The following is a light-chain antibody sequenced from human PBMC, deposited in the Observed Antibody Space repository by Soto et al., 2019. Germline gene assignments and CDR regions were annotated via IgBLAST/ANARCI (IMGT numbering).Light chain of an antibody. CDR3: MQAIDIPWT. J-gene: IGKJ1*01. CDR1: HSLLHITGETF. V-gene: IGKV2-29*03. Sequence: DVVMTHTPLSLSVTPGQPASISCKSSHSLLHITGETFLYWYVQKAGQAPQPLIYEVSNRFSGVPERFSGSGSRTDFTLKISRVEADDVGIYYCMQAIDIPWTFGQGTKVDIK. CDR2: EVS.